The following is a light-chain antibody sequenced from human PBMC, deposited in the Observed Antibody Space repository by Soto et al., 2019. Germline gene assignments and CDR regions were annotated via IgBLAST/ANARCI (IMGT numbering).Light chain of an antibody. CDR2: DAS. Sequence: QMTQSPSTLSASVGERVTITCRASQTCRNSLAWYRQKAGKAPTLLIYDASTLQSGVPSRFSGSGSGTEFSLTISSLQPEDFATYYCLCYITYPWTFGQGTKVDIK. J-gene: IGKJ1*01. V-gene: IGKV1-5*01. CDR1: QTCRNS. CDR3: LCYITYPWT.